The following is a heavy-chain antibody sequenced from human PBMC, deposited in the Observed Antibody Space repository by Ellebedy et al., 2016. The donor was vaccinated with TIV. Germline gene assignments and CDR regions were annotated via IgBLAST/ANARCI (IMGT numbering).Heavy chain of an antibody. Sequence: PGGSLRLSCAASGFTFSSHAMSWVRQAPGKGLEWVSAISFSGSDTYYADSVKGRFTTSRDNSKNTLYLQMSSLRAEDTAVYYCAKDFPYFGLYQYYSGMDVWGQGTTVTVSS. CDR3: AKDFPYFGLYQYYSGMDV. J-gene: IGHJ6*02. D-gene: IGHD2/OR15-2a*01. CDR2: ISFSGSDT. CDR1: GFTFSSHA. V-gene: IGHV3-23*01.